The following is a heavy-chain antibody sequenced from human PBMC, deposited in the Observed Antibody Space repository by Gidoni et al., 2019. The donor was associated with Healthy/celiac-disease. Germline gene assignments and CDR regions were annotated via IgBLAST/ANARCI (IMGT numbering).Heavy chain of an antibody. CDR1: GGSVSSGSYY. J-gene: IGHJ2*01. CDR2: IYYSGST. V-gene: IGHV4-61*01. Sequence: QVQLQESGPGLVKPSETLSLPCTVAGGSVSSGSYYWSWIRQPPGKGLEWIGYIYYSGSTNYNPSLKSRVTISVDTSKNQFSLKLSSVTAADTAVYYCARDLYFDLWGRGTLVTVSS. CDR3: ARDLYFDL.